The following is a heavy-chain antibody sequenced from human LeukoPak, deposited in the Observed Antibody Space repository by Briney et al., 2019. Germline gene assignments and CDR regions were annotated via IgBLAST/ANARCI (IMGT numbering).Heavy chain of an antibody. J-gene: IGHJ3*02. D-gene: IGHD3-10*01. CDR2: FDPNTGAT. V-gene: IGHV1-2*02. CDR1: GDTLTGYY. CDR3: AGYTVVRGITLSAFDI. Sequence: ASVKVSCKASGDTLTGYYIHWVRQAPGQGLEWMGCFDPNTGATHYAQKFQGRVTRTRDTSIDTDYMEFSSLRSDHTALYYCAGYTVVRGITLSAFDIWGQGTVLPVSA.